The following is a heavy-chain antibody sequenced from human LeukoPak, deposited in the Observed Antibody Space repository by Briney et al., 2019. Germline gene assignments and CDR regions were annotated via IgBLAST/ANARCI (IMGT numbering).Heavy chain of an antibody. Sequence: ASVKVSCKASGYTFTSYYMHWVRQAPGQGLEWMGIINPRGGSTSYAQKFQGRVTMTRDTSTSTVYMELSSLRSEDTAVYYCARDAESRSWYDPDWFDPWGQGTLVTVSS. V-gene: IGHV1-46*01. CDR3: ARDAESRSWYDPDWFDP. CDR2: INPRGGST. CDR1: GYTFTSYY. D-gene: IGHD6-13*01. J-gene: IGHJ5*02.